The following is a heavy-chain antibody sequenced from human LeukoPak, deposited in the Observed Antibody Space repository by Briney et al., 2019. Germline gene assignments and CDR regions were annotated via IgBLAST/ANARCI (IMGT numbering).Heavy chain of an antibody. CDR2: ISSSSSNI. J-gene: IGHJ4*02. D-gene: IGHD6-19*01. CDR3: ARSIAVARYYFDY. Sequence: EGSLRLSCAASGFTFSSYEMNWVRQAPGKGLEWVSSISSSSSNIYYADSVKGRFTISRDNAKNSLYLQMNSLRAEDTAVYYCARSIAVARYYFDYWGQGTLVTVSS. V-gene: IGHV3-21*01. CDR1: GFTFSSYE.